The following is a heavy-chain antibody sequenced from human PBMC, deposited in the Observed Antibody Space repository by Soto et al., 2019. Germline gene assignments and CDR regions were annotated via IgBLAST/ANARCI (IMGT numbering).Heavy chain of an antibody. CDR2: MYWYDDK. CDR3: GASRFGVSLVDV. J-gene: IGHJ6*02. CDR1: GFSLSTSGVG. V-gene: IGHV2-5*01. Sequence: QITLKESGPTLVKPTQPLTLTCTLSGFSLSTSGVGVGWIRQPPGKALEWLAFMYWYDDKRYSQALQSRLTITTNTTTNQVGLTMTSMVPVDTAAQYCGASRFGVSLVDVWGQGTMVTVSS. D-gene: IGHD3-10*01.